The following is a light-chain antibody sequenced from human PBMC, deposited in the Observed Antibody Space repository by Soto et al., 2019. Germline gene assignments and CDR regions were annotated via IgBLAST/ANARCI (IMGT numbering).Light chain of an antibody. CDR1: QSISSW. CDR2: KPS. J-gene: IGKJ2*01. Sequence: DIQMTQSPSTLSASLGDRVTITCRASQSISSWLAWYQQKPGKAPKLLIYKPSSLESGVPSRFSGSGSGTEFTLTISSLHPDDFATYYCQQYNSYPYTFGQGTNREIK. V-gene: IGKV1-5*03. CDR3: QQYNSYPYT.